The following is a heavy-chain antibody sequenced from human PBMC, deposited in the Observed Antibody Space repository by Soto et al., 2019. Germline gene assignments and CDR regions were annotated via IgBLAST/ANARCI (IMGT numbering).Heavy chain of an antibody. J-gene: IGHJ5*02. V-gene: IGHV4-59*11. Sequence: SETLSLTCTVSGYPITSHCWSWIRQPPGRGLQWIGHLCYSGNTNYNPSLKSRVTISVDTSKNQFSLTLSSVTAADTAVYYCAREMGTWLLNAVLDPWGLGTLVTVSS. D-gene: IGHD3-9*01. CDR3: AREMGTWLLNAVLDP. CDR1: GYPITSHC. CDR2: LCYSGNT.